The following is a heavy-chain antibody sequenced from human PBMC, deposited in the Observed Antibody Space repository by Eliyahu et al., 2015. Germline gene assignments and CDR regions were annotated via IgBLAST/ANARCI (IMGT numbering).Heavy chain of an antibody. V-gene: IGHV4-31*03. J-gene: IGHJ3*02. D-gene: IGHD2-8*01. CDR1: GGXISSXGYY. Sequence: QVQLQESGPGLVKPSQTLSLTCTVSGGXISSXGYYWSWIRQHPGKGLEWIGYIYYSGSTYYNPSLKSRVTISVDTSKNQFSLKLSSVTAADTAVYYCASRYCTNGVCYGAFDIWGQGTMVTVSS. CDR3: ASRYCTNGVCYGAFDI. CDR2: IYYSGST.